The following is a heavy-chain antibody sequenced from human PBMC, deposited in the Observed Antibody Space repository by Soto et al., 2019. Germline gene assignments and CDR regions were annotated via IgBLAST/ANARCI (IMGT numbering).Heavy chain of an antibody. CDR3: VRQGRYGDYIGV. CDR1: GGSISIYY. V-gene: IGHV4-59*01. Sequence: QVQLQESGPRLVKPSETLSLTCTVSGGSISIYYWSWIRQSPGKGLEWIGYIHYSGSTNYNPSLKSRVTISVDTYKNQFSLKWSSVTAADTAVYYCVRQGRYGDYIGVWGQGTTVTVSS. CDR2: IHYSGST. J-gene: IGHJ6*02. D-gene: IGHD4-17*01.